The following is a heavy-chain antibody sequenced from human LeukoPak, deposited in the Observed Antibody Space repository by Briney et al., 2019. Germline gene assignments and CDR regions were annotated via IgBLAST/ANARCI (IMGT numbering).Heavy chain of an antibody. CDR1: GYSFTSYW. D-gene: IGHD3-9*01. J-gene: IGHJ4*02. Sequence: GESLKISCKGSGYSFTSYWIGWVRQMPGKGLEWMGIIYPGDSDTRYSPSFQGQVTISADKSISTAYLQWSSLKASDTAMYYCARGAPYILTGYGGVDYWGQGTLVTVSS. CDR3: ARGAPYILTGYGGVDY. V-gene: IGHV5-51*01. CDR2: IYPGDSDT.